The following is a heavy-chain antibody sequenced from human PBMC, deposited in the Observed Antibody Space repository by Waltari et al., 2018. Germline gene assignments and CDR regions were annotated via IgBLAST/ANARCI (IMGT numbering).Heavy chain of an antibody. CDR2: TNPSAGNT. J-gene: IGHJ4*02. Sequence: QVQLVQSGADVKKPGASVKVSCTVSGHTFTSYLLHWVRQAPGQGCDYMGATNPSAGNTYYAQKFHGRVSMTRDTATNTVFMELTSLTSEDTAVYFCARDMVQGEAGPFGYWCQGTLVTVSS. D-gene: IGHD3-10*01. V-gene: IGHV1-46*01. CDR1: GHTFTSYL. CDR3: ARDMVQGEAGPFGY.